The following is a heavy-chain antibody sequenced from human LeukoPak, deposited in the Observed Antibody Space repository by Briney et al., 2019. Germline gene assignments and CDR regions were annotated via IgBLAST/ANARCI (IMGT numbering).Heavy chain of an antibody. J-gene: IGHJ4*02. CDR2: IYYSGST. CDR1: GGSISSYY. D-gene: IGHD5/OR15-5a*01. Sequence: PSETLSLTCTVSGGSISSYYWSWIRQPPGKGLEWIGYIYYSGSTNYNPSLESRVTISVDTSKNQFSLKVSSVTAADTAVYYCATLFDWDYYFDYWGLGTLVTVSS. CDR3: ATLFDWDYYFDY. V-gene: IGHV4-59*08.